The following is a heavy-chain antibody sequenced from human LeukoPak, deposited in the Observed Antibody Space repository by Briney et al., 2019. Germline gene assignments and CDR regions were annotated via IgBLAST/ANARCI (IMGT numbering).Heavy chain of an antibody. CDR3: ARATWLPVGLYYYDSSGYYYYFDY. D-gene: IGHD3-22*01. Sequence: PSETLSLTCTVSGGSISSYYWSWIRQPPGKGLEWIGYTYYSGSTNYNPSLKSRVTISVDTSKNQFSLKLSSVTAADTAVYYCARATWLPVGLYYYDSSGYYYYFDYWGQGTLVTVSS. V-gene: IGHV4-59*01. CDR2: TYYSGST. J-gene: IGHJ4*02. CDR1: GGSISSYY.